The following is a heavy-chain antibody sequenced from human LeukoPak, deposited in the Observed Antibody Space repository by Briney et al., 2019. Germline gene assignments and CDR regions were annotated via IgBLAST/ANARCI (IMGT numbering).Heavy chain of an antibody. CDR1: GGSISSGSYY. D-gene: IGHD3-9*01. V-gene: IGHV4-39*01. CDR2: MYYSGTT. CDR3: ARQYSDILTGYHRGELYWYFDL. Sequence: PSETLSLTCTVSGGSISSGSYYWGWIRQPPGKGLEWIGIMYYSGTTYCNPSLKSRITISVDTSKNQFFLKLSSVTAADTAVYYCARQYSDILTGYHRGELYWYFDLWGRGTLVTVSS. J-gene: IGHJ2*01.